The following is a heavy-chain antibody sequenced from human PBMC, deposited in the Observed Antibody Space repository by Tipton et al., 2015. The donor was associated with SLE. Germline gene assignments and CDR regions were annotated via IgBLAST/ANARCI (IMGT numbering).Heavy chain of an antibody. D-gene: IGHD6-19*01. Sequence: TLSLTCAVYGGSFSGYYWSWIRQPPGKGLEWIGEINHSGSTNYNPSLKSRVTISVDTSKNQFSLKLGSVTAADTAVYYCARDLVSGWYVGYYYYYGMDVWGQGTTVTVSS. CDR1: GGSFSGYY. CDR2: INHSGST. CDR3: ARDLVSGWYVGYYYYYGMDV. J-gene: IGHJ6*02. V-gene: IGHV4-34*01.